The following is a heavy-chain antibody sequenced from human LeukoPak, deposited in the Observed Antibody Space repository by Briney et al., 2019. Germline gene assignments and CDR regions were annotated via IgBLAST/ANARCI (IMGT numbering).Heavy chain of an antibody. CDR3: ARGTPTQSPPT. CDR1: GFTFSSYT. CDR2: ISSSSSYI. V-gene: IGHV3-21*01. J-gene: IGHJ5*02. Sequence: GGSLRLSCAASGFTFSSYTMNWVRQAPGKGLEWVSSISSSSSYIYYADSVKGRFTISRDNAKNSLYLQMNSLRAEDTAVYYCARGTPTQSPPTWGQGTLVTVSS.